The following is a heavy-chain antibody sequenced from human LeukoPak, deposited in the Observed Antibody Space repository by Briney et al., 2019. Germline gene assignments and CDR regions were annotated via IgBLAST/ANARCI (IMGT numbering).Heavy chain of an antibody. CDR3: ARERHDYGDHVGAFNI. D-gene: IGHD4-17*01. CDR2: IIPIFGTA. CDR1: GGTFSSYA. Sequence: SVKVSCKASGGTFSSYAISWVRQAPGQGLEWMGGIIPIFGTANYAQKFQGRVTITADESTSTAYVELSSLRSEDTAVYYCARERHDYGDHVGAFNIWGQGTMVTVSS. J-gene: IGHJ3*02. V-gene: IGHV1-69*13.